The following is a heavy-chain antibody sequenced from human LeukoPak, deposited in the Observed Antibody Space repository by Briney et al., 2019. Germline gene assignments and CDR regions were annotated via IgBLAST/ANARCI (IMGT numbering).Heavy chain of an antibody. V-gene: IGHV4-39*01. J-gene: IGHJ4*02. CDR3: ARWLRSKGYFDY. CDR1: GGSISSSSYY. CDR2: IYYSGST. Sequence: SETLSLTCTVSGGSISSSSYYWGWIRQPPGKGLEWIGSIYYSGSTYYNPSLKSRVTISVDTSKNQFSLKLSSMTAADTAVYYCARWLRSKGYFDYWGQGTLVTVSS. D-gene: IGHD5-12*01.